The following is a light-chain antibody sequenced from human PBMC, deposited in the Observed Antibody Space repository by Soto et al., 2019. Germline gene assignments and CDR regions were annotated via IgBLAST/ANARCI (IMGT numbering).Light chain of an antibody. CDR3: QQFSSYPLT. V-gene: IGKV3-11*01. CDR2: DAS. Sequence: EIVLTQSPATLSLSPGERATLSCRASQSVSSYLACHQQNPGHAPSLLISDASSRATAIPDRFSGGGSGTDFTLTISRLEPEDFAVYYCQQFSSYPLTFGGGTKVDI. J-gene: IGKJ4*01. CDR1: QSVSSY.